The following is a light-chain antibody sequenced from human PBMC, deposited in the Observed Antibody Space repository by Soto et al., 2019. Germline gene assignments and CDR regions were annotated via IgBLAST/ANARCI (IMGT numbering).Light chain of an antibody. CDR2: GVS. Sequence: EIVMTQSPATLSVFPGERATLFCRASQSVSSNLAWYQQKPGQAPRLLIYGVSARATDIPARFSGSGSGTEFTLTISSLESEDFAVYYCQQYNNRPRTFGQGTKVDIK. V-gene: IGKV3-15*01. CDR3: QQYNNRPRT. CDR1: QSVSSN. J-gene: IGKJ1*01.